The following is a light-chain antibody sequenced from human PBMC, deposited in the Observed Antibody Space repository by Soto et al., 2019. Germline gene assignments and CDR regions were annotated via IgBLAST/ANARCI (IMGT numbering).Light chain of an antibody. V-gene: IGKV3-11*01. CDR2: DAS. Sequence: EIVLTQSPATLSSSPGERATLSCRASQSIRNYLAWYQQKPGQAPRLLIYDASNRAAGIPTRFSGSGSSTYIILTISSLEHEDAAFYFCQQHNNWVTFGGGSKVEIK. CDR3: QQHNNWVT. J-gene: IGKJ4*01. CDR1: QSIRNY.